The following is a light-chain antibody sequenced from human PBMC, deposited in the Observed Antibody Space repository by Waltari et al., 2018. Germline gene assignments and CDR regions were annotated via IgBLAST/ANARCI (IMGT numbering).Light chain of an antibody. CDR3: QHYYSAPWT. Sequence: DIQMTQSPSSLSASVGDRVTITCRASQGISSWLAWYQQKPGKAPNLLIYKASSLQSGVPSRFSGSGSGTDFTLTISSLQPEDFATYYCQHYYSAPWTFGQGTKVDIK. V-gene: IGKV1-5*03. CDR2: KAS. CDR1: QGISSW. J-gene: IGKJ1*01.